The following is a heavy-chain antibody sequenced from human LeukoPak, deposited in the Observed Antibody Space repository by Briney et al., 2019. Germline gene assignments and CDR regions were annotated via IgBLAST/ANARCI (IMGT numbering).Heavy chain of an antibody. J-gene: IGHJ3*02. CDR3: ARGYTNYGYVFDI. Sequence: GGSLRLSCEASGFTFSSYAMSWVRQAPGKGLEWVSTISGNGRNTYLTDSVRGRFIISRDNSKNTLQLQMTGLRAEDTAVYYCARGYTNYGYVFDIWGQGTMVTVSS. D-gene: IGHD4-11*01. V-gene: IGHV3-23*01. CDR1: GFTFSSYA. CDR2: ISGNGRNT.